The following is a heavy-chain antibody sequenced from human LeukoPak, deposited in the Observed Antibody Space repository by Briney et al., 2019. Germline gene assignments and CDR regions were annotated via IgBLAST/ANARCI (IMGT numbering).Heavy chain of an antibody. CDR3: ARRDDSSGWSDY. D-gene: IGHD6-19*01. CDR2: IYYSGST. V-gene: IGHV4-59*08. J-gene: IGHJ4*02. Sequence: SETLSLTCTVSGGSISSYYWSWIRQPPGKGLEWIGYIYYSGSTNYNPSLKSRVTISVDTSKNQFSLKLSSVTAADTAVYYCARRDDSSGWSDYWGQGTLVTVSS. CDR1: GGSISSYY.